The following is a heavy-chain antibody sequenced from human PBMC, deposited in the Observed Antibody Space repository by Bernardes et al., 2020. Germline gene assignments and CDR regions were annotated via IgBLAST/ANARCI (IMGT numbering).Heavy chain of an antibody. V-gene: IGHV1-18*01. D-gene: IGHD6-6*01. J-gene: IGHJ4*02. Sequence: ASVKVACKASGYTFTSYGISWVRQAPGQGLEWMGWISAYNGNTNYAQKLQGRVTMTTDTSTSTAYMELRSLRSDDTAVYYCARVRDIAARRGIDYWGQGTLVTVSS. CDR1: GYTFTSYG. CDR2: ISAYNGNT. CDR3: ARVRDIAARRGIDY.